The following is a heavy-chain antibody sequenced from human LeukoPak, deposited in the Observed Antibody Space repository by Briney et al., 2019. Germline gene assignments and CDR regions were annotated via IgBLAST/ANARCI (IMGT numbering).Heavy chain of an antibody. D-gene: IGHD2-2*01. CDR1: GFTFSSYA. CDR3: AKTNCSSTSCYAWGAFDI. CDR2: INGSGGST. J-gene: IGHJ3*02. Sequence: GGSLSLSCAASGFTFSSYAMSWVRQAPGKGLEWVSAINGSGGSTYYADSVKGRFTISRDNSKNTLYLQMNSLRAEDTAVYYCAKTNCSSTSCYAWGAFDIWGQGTMVTVSS. V-gene: IGHV3-23*01.